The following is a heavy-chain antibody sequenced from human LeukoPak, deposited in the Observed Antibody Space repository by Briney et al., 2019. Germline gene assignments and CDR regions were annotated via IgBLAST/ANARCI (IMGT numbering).Heavy chain of an antibody. CDR3: AKSEEAYCGADCYSGYFQD. CDR2: VSGTGAFI. J-gene: IGHJ1*01. CDR1: GFTFNTYA. D-gene: IGHD2-21*02. V-gene: IGHV3-23*01. Sequence: PGGSLRLSCAASGFTFNTYALSWVRQAPGKGLEWVSTVSGTGAFIYYADSVKGRFTISRDNSKNTVYLQMNSLRPEDTAMYYCAKSEEAYCGADCYSGYFQDWGQGTLVTVSS.